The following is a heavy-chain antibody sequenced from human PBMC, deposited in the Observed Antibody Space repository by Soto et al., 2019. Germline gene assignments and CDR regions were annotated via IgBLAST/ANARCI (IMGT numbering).Heavy chain of an antibody. CDR2: IYYSGST. Sequence: SETLSLTCTVSGGSIISYYWSWIRQPPGKGLEWIGYIYYSGSTNYNPSLKSRVTISVDTSKNQFSLKLSSVTAADTAVYYCARGGGSCSGGSCLPFDYWGQGTLVSVSS. V-gene: IGHV4-59*08. CDR3: ARGGGSCSGGSCLPFDY. D-gene: IGHD2-15*01. CDR1: GGSIISYY. J-gene: IGHJ4*02.